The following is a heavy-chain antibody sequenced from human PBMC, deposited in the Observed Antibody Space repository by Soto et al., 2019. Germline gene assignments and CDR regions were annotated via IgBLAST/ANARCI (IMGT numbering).Heavy chain of an antibody. CDR3: TRIYCTGPYLPGF. J-gene: IGHJ4*02. CDR1: GFTSVYYG. Sequence: VRLVDSGGDLVQPGRSLRLSCTTTGFTSVYYGVSWFRQAPGKGLEWVGFIRGTAYGGATDYAASVVGRFTITRTESENGAYLQMNSLKTDDTAVYYCTRIYCTGPYLPGFWGQGTLVTVSS. D-gene: IGHD3-10*01. CDR2: IRGTAYGGAT. V-gene: IGHV3-49*03.